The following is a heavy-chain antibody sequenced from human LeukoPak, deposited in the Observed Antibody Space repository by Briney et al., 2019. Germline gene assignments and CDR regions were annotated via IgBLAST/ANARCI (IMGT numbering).Heavy chain of an antibody. D-gene: IGHD2-21*01. J-gene: IGHJ4*02. CDR1: GYTSTSNY. CDR3: ARGDCGGNDCYYIDY. CDR2: MYPRDGST. V-gene: IGHV1-46*01. Sequence: SVRVSCKASGYTSTSNYIHEVRQAAGQGLEWMGMMYPRDGSTSYAQKFQGRVTITRDTSASTAYMELSSLRSEDTAVYYCARGDCGGNDCYYIDYWGQGTLVTVSS.